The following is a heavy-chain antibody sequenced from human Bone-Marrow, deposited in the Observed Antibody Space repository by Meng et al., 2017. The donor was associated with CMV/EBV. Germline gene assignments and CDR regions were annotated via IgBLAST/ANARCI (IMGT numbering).Heavy chain of an antibody. Sequence: FTGYYRHWVRQAPGQGLEWMGWINPNSGDTNSAQKFQGRVTMTRDTSISTAYMELSRLRSDDTAMYYCARDLGPNYYDTSGYGFDYWGQGTLVTVSS. J-gene: IGHJ4*02. CDR2: INPNSGDT. D-gene: IGHD3-22*01. V-gene: IGHV1-2*02. CDR1: FTGYY. CDR3: ARDLGPNYYDTSGYGFDY.